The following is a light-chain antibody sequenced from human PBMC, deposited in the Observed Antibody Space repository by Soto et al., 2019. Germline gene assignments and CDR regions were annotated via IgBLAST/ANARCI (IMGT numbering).Light chain of an antibody. CDR3: QQYDSHLPT. CDR2: KAS. Sequence: DIQMTQSPSTLSASVGDTVTITCRASQSISDWLAWYQQKSGRAPKLLIYKASNLESGVPSRFSGSGSGTEFNLTISSPQPDDFAAYYCQQYDSHLPTFGQGTKLEIK. J-gene: IGKJ2*01. CDR1: QSISDW. V-gene: IGKV1-5*03.